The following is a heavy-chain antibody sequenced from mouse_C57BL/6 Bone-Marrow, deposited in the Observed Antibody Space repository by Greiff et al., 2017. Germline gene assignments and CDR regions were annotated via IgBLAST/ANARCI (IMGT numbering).Heavy chain of an antibody. V-gene: IGHV14-4*01. CDR1: GFNIKDDY. Sequence: EVKLVESGAELVRPGASVKLSCTASGFNIKDDYMHWVKQRPEQGLEWIGWIDPENGDTEYASKFQGKATITADTSSNTAYLQLSSLTSEDTAVYYCTNYYYGLDYWGQGTTLTVSS. CDR3: TNYYYGLDY. D-gene: IGHD1-1*01. J-gene: IGHJ2*01. CDR2: IDPENGDT.